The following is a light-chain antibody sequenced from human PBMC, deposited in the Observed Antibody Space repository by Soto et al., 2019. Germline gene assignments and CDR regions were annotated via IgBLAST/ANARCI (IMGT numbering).Light chain of an antibody. CDR2: EVT. J-gene: IGLJ3*02. Sequence: QSALTQPPSASGSPGQSVTISCTGTSSDVGGYNYVSWYQQYPGRAPKLMIYEVTKLPSGVPDRFSGSKSGNTASLTVSGLQAEDEAHYYCSSYAASNNFYFVFGGGTKLTVL. CDR3: SSYAASNNFYFV. CDR1: SSDVGGYNY. V-gene: IGLV2-8*01.